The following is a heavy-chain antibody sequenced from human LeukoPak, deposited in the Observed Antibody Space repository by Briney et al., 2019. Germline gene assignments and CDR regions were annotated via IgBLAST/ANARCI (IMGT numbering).Heavy chain of an antibody. J-gene: IGHJ4*02. Sequence: ASVKVSCKASGYTFTGYYMHWVRQAPGQGLEWMGWINPNSGGTNYAQKFQGRVTMTRDTSISTAYMELSRLRSDDAAVYYCARDLSQSLYCSSTSCHTPFDYWGQGTLVTVSS. CDR3: ARDLSQSLYCSSTSCHTPFDY. CDR2: INPNSGGT. V-gene: IGHV1-2*02. D-gene: IGHD2-2*02. CDR1: GYTFTGYY.